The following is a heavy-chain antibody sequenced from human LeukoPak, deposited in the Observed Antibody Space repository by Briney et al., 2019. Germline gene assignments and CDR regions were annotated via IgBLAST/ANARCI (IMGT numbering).Heavy chain of an antibody. J-gene: IGHJ4*02. V-gene: IGHV3-23*03. CDR3: AKDQRGYDRIIDY. CDR2: IYSGGST. CDR1: GFTFSSYA. Sequence: GGSLRLSCAASGFTFSSYAMSWVRQAPGKGLEWVSVIYSGGSTHYADSVKGRFTVSRDNSKNTLYLQMNDLRAEDTAVYYCAKDQRGYDRIIDYWGQGTLVTVSS. D-gene: IGHD5-12*01.